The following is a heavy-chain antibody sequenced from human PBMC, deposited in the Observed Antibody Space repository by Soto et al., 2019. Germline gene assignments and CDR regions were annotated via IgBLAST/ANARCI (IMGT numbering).Heavy chain of an antibody. V-gene: IGHV1-2*04. CDR2: INPNSGGT. D-gene: IGHD6-13*01. CDR3: ARDRGYYSSSWYYYYGMDV. CDR1: GYTFTGYY. Sequence: ASVKVSCKASGYTFTGYYMHWVRQAPGQGLEWMGWINPNSGGTNYAQKFQGWVTMTRDTSISTAYMELSRLRSDDTAVYYCARDRGYYSSSWYYYYGMDVWGQGTTVTVSS. J-gene: IGHJ6*02.